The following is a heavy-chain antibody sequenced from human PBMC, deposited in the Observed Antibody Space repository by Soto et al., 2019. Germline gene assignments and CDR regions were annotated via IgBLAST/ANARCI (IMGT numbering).Heavy chain of an antibody. J-gene: IGHJ6*02. D-gene: IGHD6-6*01. V-gene: IGHV4-39*01. Sequence: PSETLSLTCTVSGGSISSSSYYWGWIRQPPGKGLEWIGSIYYSGSTYYNPSLKSRVTISVDTSKNQFSLKLSSVTAADTSVYYCARQKSSSSFYYYYGMDVWGQGTTVTVSS. CDR3: ARQKSSSSFYYYYGMDV. CDR1: GGSISSSSYY. CDR2: IYYSGST.